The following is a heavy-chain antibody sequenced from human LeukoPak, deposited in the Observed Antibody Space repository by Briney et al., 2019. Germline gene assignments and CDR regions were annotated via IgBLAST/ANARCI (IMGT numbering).Heavy chain of an antibody. V-gene: IGHV1-8*01. D-gene: IGHD3-10*01. Sequence: GASVKVSCKASGYIFTSYDINWVRQATGQGLEWMGWMNPNSGNTGYAQKFQGRVTMTRNTSISTAYMELSSLRSEDTAVYYCARNLMVRGFALGYWGQGTLVTVSS. CDR2: MNPNSGNT. CDR3: ARNLMVRGFALGY. CDR1: GYIFTSYD. J-gene: IGHJ4*02.